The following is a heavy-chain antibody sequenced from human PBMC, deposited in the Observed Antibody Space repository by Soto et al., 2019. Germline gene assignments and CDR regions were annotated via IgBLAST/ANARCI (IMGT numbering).Heavy chain of an antibody. CDR2: INHSGST. J-gene: IGHJ4*02. D-gene: IGHD6-13*01. Sequence: SETLSLTCAVYGGSFSGYYWSWIRQPPGKGLEWIGEINHSGSTNYNPSLKSRVTISVDTSKNQFSLKLSSVTAADTAVYYCARDIAAAGDFDYWGQGTLVTVSS. CDR3: ARDIAAAGDFDY. V-gene: IGHV4-34*01. CDR1: GGSFSGYY.